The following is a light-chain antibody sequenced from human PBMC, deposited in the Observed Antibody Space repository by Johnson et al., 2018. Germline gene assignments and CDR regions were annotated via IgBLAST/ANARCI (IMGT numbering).Light chain of an antibody. Sequence: QSVLTQPPSVSAAPGQKVTISCSGSSSNIGNNYVSWYQQLPGTAPKLLIYENNKRPSGIPDRFSGSKSGTSATLGITGLQTGDEADYYCGTWDSSLSAGNVFGTRTKFTVL. V-gene: IGLV1-51*02. CDR2: ENN. CDR3: GTWDSSLSAGNV. J-gene: IGLJ1*01. CDR1: SSNIGNNY.